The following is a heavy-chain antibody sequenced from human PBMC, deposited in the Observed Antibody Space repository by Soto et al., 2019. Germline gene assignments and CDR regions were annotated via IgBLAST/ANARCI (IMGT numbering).Heavy chain of an antibody. CDR2: INHSGST. CDR1: GGSFSGYY. V-gene: IGHV4-34*01. D-gene: IGHD2-2*02. Sequence: LSLTCAVYGGSFSGYYWSWIRQPPGKGLEWIGEINHSGSTNYNPSLKSRVTISVDTSKNQFSLKLSSVTAADTAVYYCARGRKYCSSTSCYRYYYYGMDVWGQGTTVTVSS. CDR3: ARGRKYCSSTSCYRYYYYGMDV. J-gene: IGHJ6*02.